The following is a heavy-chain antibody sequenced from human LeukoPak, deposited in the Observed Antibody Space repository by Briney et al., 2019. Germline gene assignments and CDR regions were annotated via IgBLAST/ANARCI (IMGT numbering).Heavy chain of an antibody. J-gene: IGHJ4*02. CDR2: ISGRADST. CDR1: GFVFSNYA. V-gene: IGHV3-23*01. D-gene: IGHD4-17*01. Sequence: GGSLRLSCAASGFVFSNYAMSGVRQAPGRGLEWVSTISGRADSTYSADSVRGRFTIHRDSYKNTLSLQMDSLRAEDTAVYYCARSPLIRESYGDKIVKFDYWGQGTLVTVSS. CDR3: ARSPLIRESYGDKIVKFDY.